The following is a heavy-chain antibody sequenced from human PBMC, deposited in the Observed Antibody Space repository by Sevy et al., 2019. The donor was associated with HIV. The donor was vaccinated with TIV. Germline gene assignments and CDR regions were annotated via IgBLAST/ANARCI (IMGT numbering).Heavy chain of an antibody. D-gene: IGHD3-3*01. CDR2: IYSGGST. J-gene: IGHJ6*02. V-gene: IGHV3-53*01. CDR1: GFTVSSNY. Sequence: GGSLRLSCAASGFTVSSNYMSWVRQAPGKGLEGVSVIYSGGSTYYADSVKGRFTISRDNSKNTLYLQMNSLRAEDTAVYYCARRSGYYYYGMDVWGQRTTVTVSS. CDR3: ARRSGYYYYGMDV.